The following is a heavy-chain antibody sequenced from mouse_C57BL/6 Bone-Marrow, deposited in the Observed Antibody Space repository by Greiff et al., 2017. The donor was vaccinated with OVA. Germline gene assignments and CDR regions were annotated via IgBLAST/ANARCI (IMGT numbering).Heavy chain of an antibody. CDR1: GFNIKDDY. D-gene: IGHD1-1*01. V-gene: IGHV14-4*01. J-gene: IGHJ2*01. CDR2: IDPENGDT. Sequence: VQLQQSGAELVRPGASVKLSCTASGFNIKDDYMHWVKQRPEQGLEWIGWIDPENGDTEYASKFKGKATLPAATSSSTAYLQLSSVTSEDTAGYYCTYGSSPNYFDYWGQGTTLTVSS. CDR3: TYGSSPNYFDY.